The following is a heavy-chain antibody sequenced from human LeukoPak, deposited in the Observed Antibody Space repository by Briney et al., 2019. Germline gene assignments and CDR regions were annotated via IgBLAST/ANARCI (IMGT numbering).Heavy chain of an antibody. Sequence: SETLSLTCTVSGGSISSSSYYWGWIRQPPGKGLEWIGSIYYSGSTYYNPSLKSRVTISVDTSKNQFSLKLSSVTAADTAVYYCARVRVTMVRGVIGPSNYYMDVWGKGTTVTVSS. CDR2: IYYSGST. V-gene: IGHV4-39*07. J-gene: IGHJ6*03. D-gene: IGHD3-10*01. CDR1: GGSISSSSYY. CDR3: ARVRVTMVRGVIGPSNYYMDV.